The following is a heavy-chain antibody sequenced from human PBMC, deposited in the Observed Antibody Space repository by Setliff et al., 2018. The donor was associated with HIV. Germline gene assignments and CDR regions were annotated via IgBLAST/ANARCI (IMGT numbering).Heavy chain of an antibody. V-gene: IGHV4-38-2*01. CDR1: GYSISSGYY. Sequence: SETLSLTCAVSGYSISSGYYWGWIRQPPGRGLEWIGNIYHSGSTFYNPSLKSRVTISIDTSRNQFSLKLRSVTAADTAVYYCARRDGYSGSLDWGQGTLVTVSS. J-gene: IGHJ4*02. D-gene: IGHD1-26*01. CDR2: IYHSGST. CDR3: ARRDGYSGSLD.